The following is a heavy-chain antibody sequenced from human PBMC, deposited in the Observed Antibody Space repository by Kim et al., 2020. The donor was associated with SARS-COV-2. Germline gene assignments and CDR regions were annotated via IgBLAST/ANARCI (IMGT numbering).Heavy chain of an antibody. Sequence: GRVTMTRDTSTSTVYMELSSLRSEDTAVYYCARVRLDYYDSSGYPYYFDYWGQGTLVTVSS. V-gene: IGHV1-46*01. CDR3: ARVRLDYYDSSGYPYYFDY. D-gene: IGHD3-22*01. J-gene: IGHJ4*02.